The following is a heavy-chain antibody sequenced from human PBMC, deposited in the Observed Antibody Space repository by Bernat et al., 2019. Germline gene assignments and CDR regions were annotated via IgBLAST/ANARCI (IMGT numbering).Heavy chain of an antibody. J-gene: IGHJ4*02. D-gene: IGHD6-6*01. V-gene: IGHV1-2*02. CDR2: INPNSGGT. Sequence: QVQLVQSGAEVKKPGSPVKVSCKASGDTFSSYVISWVRQAPGQGLEWMGGINPNSGGTNYAQKFQGRVTMTRDTSISTAYMELSRLRSDDTAVYYCARFYHSSSQFDYWGQGTLVTVSS. CDR3: ARFYHSSSQFDY. CDR1: GDTFSSYV.